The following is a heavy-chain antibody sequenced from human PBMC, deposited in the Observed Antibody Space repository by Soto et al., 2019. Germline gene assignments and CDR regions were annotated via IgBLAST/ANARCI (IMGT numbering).Heavy chain of an antibody. V-gene: IGHV3-30*03. CDR2: ISYDGDNK. CDR1: GFTFSGYD. J-gene: IGHJ4*02. CDR3: ARVYY. Sequence: GGSLRLSCAASGFTFSGYDMHWVRQAPGKGLEWVALISYDGDNKSYADSVKGRFTISRDNSYNTLYLEMNSLRPDDTAVYYCARVYYWGQGTLVTVSS.